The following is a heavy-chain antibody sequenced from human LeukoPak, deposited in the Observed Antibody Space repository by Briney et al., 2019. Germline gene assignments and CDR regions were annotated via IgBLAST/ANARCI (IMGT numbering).Heavy chain of an antibody. CDR1: GGTFSSYA. D-gene: IGHD6-6*01. Sequence: SVKVSCKASGGTFSSYAISWVRQAPGQGLEWMGGLIPIFGTANYAQKFQGRVTITADESTSTAYMELSSLRSEDTAVYYCARERDYSSSFYYYSGMDVWGQGTTVTVSS. V-gene: IGHV1-69*13. CDR2: LIPIFGTA. J-gene: IGHJ6*02. CDR3: ARERDYSSSFYYYSGMDV.